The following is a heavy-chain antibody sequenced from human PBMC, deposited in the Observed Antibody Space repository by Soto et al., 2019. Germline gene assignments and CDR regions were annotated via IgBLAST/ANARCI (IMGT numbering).Heavy chain of an antibody. Sequence: PGGSLRLSCAASGFTFSSYAMSWVRQAPGKGLEWFSAISGSGGSTSYAQKFQDRVTMTTDTSTSTVSMELSSLRSEDTAVYYSARDRVLGSSIKGWVFDAFDVWGPGTMVTVSS. CDR3: ARDRVLGSSIKGWVFDAFDV. D-gene: IGHD1-20*01. CDR2: ISGSGGST. V-gene: IGHV3-23*01. CDR1: GFTFSSYA. J-gene: IGHJ3*01.